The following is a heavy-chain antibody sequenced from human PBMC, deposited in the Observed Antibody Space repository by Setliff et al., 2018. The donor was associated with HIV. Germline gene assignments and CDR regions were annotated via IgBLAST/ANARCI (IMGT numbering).Heavy chain of an antibody. J-gene: IGHJ4*02. CDR1: GYTFTSYY. CDR3: ARESRDIVATSPLDY. Sequence: ASVKVSCKASGYTFTSYYMHWVRQAPGQGLEWMGIIKPSGGSTSYAQKFQGRVTMTRDTSTSTVYMELSSLRSEDTAVYYCARESRDIVATSPLDYWGQGTLVTVSS. CDR2: IKPSGGST. D-gene: IGHD5-12*01. V-gene: IGHV1-46*01.